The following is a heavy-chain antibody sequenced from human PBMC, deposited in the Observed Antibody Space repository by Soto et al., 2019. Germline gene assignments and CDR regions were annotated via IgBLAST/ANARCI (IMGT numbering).Heavy chain of an antibody. CDR3: ARHSLGVSNQGPFDY. CDR2: IYHTGNA. D-gene: IGHD3-16*01. Sequence: SETLSLTCSVSGDSISNSRFYWAWIRQPPGEGLEWIGSIYHTGNAYYNPSLKSRVTISVDTSKNQFSLKLSSVTAADTAVYYCARHSLGVSNQGPFDYWGQGTLVTVSS. J-gene: IGHJ4*02. CDR1: GDSISNSRFY. V-gene: IGHV4-39*01.